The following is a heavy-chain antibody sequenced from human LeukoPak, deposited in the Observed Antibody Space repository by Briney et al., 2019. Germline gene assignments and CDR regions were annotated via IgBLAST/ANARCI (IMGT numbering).Heavy chain of an antibody. CDR2: ISYDGSNK. CDR1: GLTFSSYG. J-gene: IGHJ4*02. Sequence: GRSLRLSCAASGLTFSSYGMHWVRQAPGKGLEWVAVISYDGSNKYYADSVKGRFTISRDNSKNTLYLQMNSLRAEDTAVYYCAKGRWELLYYFDYWGQGTLVTVSS. D-gene: IGHD2-15*01. CDR3: AKGRWELLYYFDY. V-gene: IGHV3-30*18.